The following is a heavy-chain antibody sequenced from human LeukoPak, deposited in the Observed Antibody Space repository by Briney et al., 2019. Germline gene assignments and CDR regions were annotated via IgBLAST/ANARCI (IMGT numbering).Heavy chain of an antibody. D-gene: IGHD2-2*01. V-gene: IGHV3-23*01. CDR3: AKGRRVIVVVPAARQGGAYYFDY. Sequence: GGSLRLSCAASGFTFSSYAMSWVRQAPGQGLEWVSAISGSGGSTYYADSVKGRFTISRDNSKNTLYLQMNSLRAEDTAVYYCAKGRRVIVVVPAARQGGAYYFDYWGQGTLVTVSS. CDR2: ISGSGGST. CDR1: GFTFSSYA. J-gene: IGHJ4*02.